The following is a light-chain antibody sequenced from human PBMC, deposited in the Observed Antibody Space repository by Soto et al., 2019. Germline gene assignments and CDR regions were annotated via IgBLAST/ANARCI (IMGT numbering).Light chain of an antibody. Sequence: DIQMTQSPSSLSASVGDRVTITCQASQDISIYLNWYQQKSGKAPKLLIYDVSNLEIGVPSRFSGSGSGTEFSFTISSLQPEDIATYYCKQYDNLPFTFGPGTKVDIK. CDR1: QDISIY. CDR2: DVS. J-gene: IGKJ3*01. CDR3: KQYDNLPFT. V-gene: IGKV1-33*01.